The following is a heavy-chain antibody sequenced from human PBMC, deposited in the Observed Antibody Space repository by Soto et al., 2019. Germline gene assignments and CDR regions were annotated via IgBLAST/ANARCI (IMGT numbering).Heavy chain of an antibody. V-gene: IGHV3-7*03. Sequence: GGSLRLSCAASGFTFSSYWMSWVRQAPGKGLEWVANIKQDGSEKYYVDSVKGRFTISRDNAKNSLYLQMNSLRAEDTAVYYCARDGYYDFWSGYRPFDYWGQGTLVTVSS. CDR2: IKQDGSEK. CDR1: GFTFSSYW. J-gene: IGHJ4*02. D-gene: IGHD3-3*01. CDR3: ARDGYYDFWSGYRPFDY.